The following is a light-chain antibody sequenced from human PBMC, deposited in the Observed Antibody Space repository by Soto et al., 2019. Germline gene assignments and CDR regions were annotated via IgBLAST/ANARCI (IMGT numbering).Light chain of an antibody. CDR1: SSNIGAGYD. J-gene: IGLJ1*01. Sequence: QSVLTQPPSVSGAPGQRVTISCTGSSSNIGAGYDVHWYQQLPGTAPKLLIYGNSNRPSGVPDQFSGSKSGTSASLAITWLQAEDEADYYCQSYDSSLSAFFGTGTKVTVL. V-gene: IGLV1-40*01. CDR2: GNS. CDR3: QSYDSSLSAF.